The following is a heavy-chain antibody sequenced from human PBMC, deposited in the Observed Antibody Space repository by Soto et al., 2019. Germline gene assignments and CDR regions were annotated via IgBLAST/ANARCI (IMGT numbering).Heavy chain of an antibody. CDR3: ARDPETYYDFWSGYYNTPFDY. V-gene: IGHV1-18*01. J-gene: IGHJ4*02. CDR2: ISAYNGNT. D-gene: IGHD3-3*01. CDR1: GYTFTSYG. Sequence: ASVKVSCKASGYTFTSYGISWVRQAPGQGLEWMGWISAYNGNTSYAQKLQGRVTMTTDTSTSTAYMELRSLRSDDTAVYYCARDPETYYDFWSGYYNTPFDYWGQGTLVTVSS.